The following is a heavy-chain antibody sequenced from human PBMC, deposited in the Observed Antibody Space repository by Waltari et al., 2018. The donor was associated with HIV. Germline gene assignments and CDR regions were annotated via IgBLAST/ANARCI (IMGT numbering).Heavy chain of an antibody. CDR2: INTDTGNP. CDR3: ARTLVSSGLVRFDP. Sequence: QVQLVQPGSELKKPGASVRVSCMASGYSITSHAINWVRQAPGQGLEWMGWINTDTGNPTYAPGFTGRFVFSVDSTVRTAYLQISSLMVDDTAVYYCARTLVSSGLVRFDPWGQGTLVTVSS. D-gene: IGHD6-6*01. J-gene: IGHJ5*02. CDR1: GYSITSHA. V-gene: IGHV7-4-1*02.